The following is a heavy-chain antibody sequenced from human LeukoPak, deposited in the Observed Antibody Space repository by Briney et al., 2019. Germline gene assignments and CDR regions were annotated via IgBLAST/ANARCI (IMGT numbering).Heavy chain of an antibody. Sequence: GGSLRLSCAASGIIVSSNYMTWVCQAPGKGLEWVSVIYSGGNTYYADSVKGRFTISRDNSKNTLYLQMNSLRVEDTAVYYCARDTIGVAVAGTGGYFDYWGQGTLVTVSS. V-gene: IGHV3-66*01. CDR2: IYSGGNT. J-gene: IGHJ4*02. CDR3: ARDTIGVAVAGTGGYFDY. D-gene: IGHD6-19*01. CDR1: GIIVSSNY.